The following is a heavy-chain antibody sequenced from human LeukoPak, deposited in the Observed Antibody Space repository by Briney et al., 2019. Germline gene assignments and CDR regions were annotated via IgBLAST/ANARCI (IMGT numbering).Heavy chain of an antibody. Sequence: SETLSLTCAVYGGSFSGYYWSWIRQPPGKGLEWIGEINHSGGTNYNPSLKSRVTISVDTSKNQFSLKLSSVTAADTAVYYCARVGYQTESFWYFDLWGRGTLVTVSS. CDR2: INHSGGT. D-gene: IGHD3-10*01. CDR1: GGSFSGYY. J-gene: IGHJ2*01. CDR3: ARVGYQTESFWYFDL. V-gene: IGHV4-34*01.